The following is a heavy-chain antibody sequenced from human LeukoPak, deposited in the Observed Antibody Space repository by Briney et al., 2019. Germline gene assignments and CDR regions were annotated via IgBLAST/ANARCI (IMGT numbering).Heavy chain of an antibody. Sequence: ASVKVSCNASGYTFTSYYMHWVRQAPGQGLEWMGMINPSGGSTSYAQKFQGRVTMTRDTSASTVYMELSSLRSEDTAVYYCARDLEASYCSSTSCTRGFDPWGQGTLVTVSS. CDR2: INPSGGST. CDR3: ARDLEASYCSSTSCTRGFDP. V-gene: IGHV1-46*01. CDR1: GYTFTSYY. J-gene: IGHJ5*02. D-gene: IGHD2-2*01.